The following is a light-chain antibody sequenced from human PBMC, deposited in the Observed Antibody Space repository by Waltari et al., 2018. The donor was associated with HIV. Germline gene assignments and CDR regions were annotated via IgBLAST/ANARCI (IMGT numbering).Light chain of an antibody. CDR1: QSLLHSNGYNY. Sequence: DLVFPQSTLTVPVTPGEAASIVCMSSQSLLHSNGYNYLDWYRQKPVQSPQLLIYLGSNRASGVPDRFSGSGSGTDFTLKISRVEAEDVGVYYCMQALQTPRTFGQGTKVEIK. CDR3: MQALQTPRT. V-gene: IGKV2-28*01. J-gene: IGKJ1*01. CDR2: LGS.